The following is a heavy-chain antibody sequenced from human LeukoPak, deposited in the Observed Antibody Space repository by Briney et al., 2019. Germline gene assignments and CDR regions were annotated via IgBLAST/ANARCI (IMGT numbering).Heavy chain of an antibody. CDR2: IDYSGST. D-gene: IGHD5-18*01. V-gene: IGHV4-59*01. J-gene: IGHJ6*03. CDR3: ARAPERWYSYGSYTYYYMDV. Sequence: SETLSLTCSVSGDSISNFYWSWLRQPPGKGLEWIGYIDYSGSTSYNPSLKSRVTISIDTSKNQFSLRLNSVTAADTTVYYCARAPERWYSYGSYTYYYMDVWGKGTTVTVSS. CDR1: GDSISNFY.